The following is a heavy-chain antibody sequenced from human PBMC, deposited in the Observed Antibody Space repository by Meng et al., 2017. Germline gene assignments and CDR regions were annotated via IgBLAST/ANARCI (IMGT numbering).Heavy chain of an antibody. CDR3: AKLGSDY. CDR1: GFTFSSYW. J-gene: IGHJ4*02. V-gene: IGHV3-23*04. Sequence: VQLVESGGGLVQPGGSLRLSCAASGFTFSSYWMHWVRQAPGKGLEWVSGISGNGGSTFYADSVKGRFTISRDNSKNTLYLQMNSLRVEDTALYYCAKLGSDYWGQGTLVTVSS. CDR2: ISGNGGST. D-gene: IGHD7-27*01.